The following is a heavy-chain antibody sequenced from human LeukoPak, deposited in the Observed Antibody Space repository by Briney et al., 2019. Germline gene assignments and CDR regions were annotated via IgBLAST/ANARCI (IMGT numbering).Heavy chain of an antibody. CDR2: INHSGST. Sequence: SETLSLACAVYGGSFSGYYWSWIRQPPGKGLEWIGEINHSGSTNYNPSLKSRVTISVDTSKNQFSLKLSSVTAADTAVYYCARHRYDFWSGYYSPDAFDIWGQGTMVTVSS. CDR3: ARHRYDFWSGYYSPDAFDI. J-gene: IGHJ3*02. CDR1: GGSFSGYY. V-gene: IGHV4-34*01. D-gene: IGHD3-3*01.